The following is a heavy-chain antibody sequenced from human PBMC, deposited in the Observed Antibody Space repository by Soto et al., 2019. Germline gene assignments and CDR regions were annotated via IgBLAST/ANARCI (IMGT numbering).Heavy chain of an antibody. Sequence: ASVKVSCKASGYTFTSYGISWVRQAPGQGLEWMGWISAYNGNTNYAQKLQGRVTMTTDTSTSTAYMELRSLRSDDTAVYYCARESHSYGYNYYYYYGMDVWGQGTTVTVSS. D-gene: IGHD5-18*01. CDR3: ARESHSYGYNYYYYYGMDV. CDR2: ISAYNGNT. J-gene: IGHJ6*02. V-gene: IGHV1-18*01. CDR1: GYTFTSYG.